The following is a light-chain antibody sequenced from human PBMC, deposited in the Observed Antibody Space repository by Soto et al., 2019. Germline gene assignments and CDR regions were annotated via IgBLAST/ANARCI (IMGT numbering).Light chain of an antibody. CDR3: QQYDNA. CDR2: DAS. J-gene: IGKJ5*01. Sequence: DIQMTQSPSSLSASVGDRVTITCQASQDISNYLNWYQQKPGKAPKLLIYDASNLETGVPSRFSGSGSGKDFNFTISSLQPEDIATYYCQQYDNAFGQGTRLEIK. V-gene: IGKV1-33*01. CDR1: QDISNY.